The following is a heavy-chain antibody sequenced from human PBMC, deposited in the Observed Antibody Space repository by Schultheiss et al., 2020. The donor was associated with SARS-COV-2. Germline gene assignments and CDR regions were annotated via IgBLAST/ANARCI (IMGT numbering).Heavy chain of an antibody. V-gene: IGHV1-3*01. CDR2: INAGNGNT. Sequence: ASVKVSCQASRYTFTSYAMHWVRQAPGQRLEWMGWINAGNGNTKYSQKFQGRVTITRDTSASTAYMELSSLRSEDTAVYYCARDLPDDYCDYIDYFDYWGQGTLVTVSS. CDR1: RYTFTSYA. CDR3: ARDLPDDYCDYIDYFDY. J-gene: IGHJ4*02. D-gene: IGHD4-17*01.